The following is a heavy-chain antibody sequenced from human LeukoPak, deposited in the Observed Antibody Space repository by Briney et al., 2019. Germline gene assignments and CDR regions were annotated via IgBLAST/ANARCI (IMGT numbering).Heavy chain of an antibody. D-gene: IGHD3-9*01. V-gene: IGHV3-23*01. Sequence: GGSLRLSCAASGFTFSSYAMRWVRQAPGRGLEGVSDISGSGGSTYYADSVKGRFTISRDNSKNTLYLQMNSLTAEDTAVYYCAKDSGTLTGYYRHGQFDYWGQGTLVTVSS. CDR1: GFTFSSYA. CDR2: ISGSGGST. J-gene: IGHJ4*02. CDR3: AKDSGTLTGYYRHGQFDY.